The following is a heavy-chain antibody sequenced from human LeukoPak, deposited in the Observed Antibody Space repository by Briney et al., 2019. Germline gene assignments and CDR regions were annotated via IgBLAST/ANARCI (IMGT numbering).Heavy chain of an antibody. CDR1: GYTFTSYG. CDR3: ARAGSYYDKGSALDY. Sequence: ASVKVSCKASGYTFTSYGISWVRQAPGQGLEWMGWISAYNGNTNYAQKLQGRVTMTTDTSTSTAYMELRSLRSDDTAVYYCARAGSYYDKGSALDYWGQGTLVIVSS. V-gene: IGHV1-18*01. D-gene: IGHD3-22*01. CDR2: ISAYNGNT. J-gene: IGHJ4*02.